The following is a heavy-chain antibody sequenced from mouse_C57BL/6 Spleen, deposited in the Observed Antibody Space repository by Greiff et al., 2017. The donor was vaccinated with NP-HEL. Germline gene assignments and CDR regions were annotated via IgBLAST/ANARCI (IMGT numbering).Heavy chain of an antibody. CDR3: AKSDSSFDY. CDR1: GYSFTGYY. Sequence: VQLQQSGPELVKPGASVKISCKASGYSFTGYYMNWVKQSPEKSLEWIGEINPSTGGTTYNQKFKAKATLTVDKSSSTAYMQLKSLTSEDSAVYYCAKSDSSFDYWGKGTTLTVSS. J-gene: IGHJ2*01. V-gene: IGHV1-42*01. CDR2: INPSTGGT.